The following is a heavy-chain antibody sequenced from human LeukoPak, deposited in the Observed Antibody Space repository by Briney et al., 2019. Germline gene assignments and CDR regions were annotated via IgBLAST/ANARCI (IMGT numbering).Heavy chain of an antibody. D-gene: IGHD3-10*01. V-gene: IGHV1-69*13. CDR3: ARDHSSGSYEFDY. Sequence: ASVKVSCKASGGTFSSYAISWVRQAPGQGLEWMGGIIPIFGTANYAQKFQGRVTITADESTSTAYMELSSLRSEDTAVYYCARDHSSGSYEFDYWGQGTLVTVSS. J-gene: IGHJ4*02. CDR2: IIPIFGTA. CDR1: GGTFSSYA.